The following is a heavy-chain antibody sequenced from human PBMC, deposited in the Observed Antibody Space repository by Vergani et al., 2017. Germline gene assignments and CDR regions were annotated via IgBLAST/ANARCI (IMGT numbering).Heavy chain of an antibody. D-gene: IGHD6-6*01. V-gene: IGHV3-9*02. CDR3: AKDLGTSSGGGWFDP. CDR1: GFTSAGYA. J-gene: IGHJ5*02. Sequence: EVQLEESGGGLVLPGRSLRLSCVASGFTSAGYAMHWVRRALGRGREWLSGISWNSNSIGYADSVKGRFTISRDNAKNSLYLQMNSLRAEDTALYYCAKDLGTSSGGGWFDPWGQGTLVTVSS. CDR2: ISWNSNSI.